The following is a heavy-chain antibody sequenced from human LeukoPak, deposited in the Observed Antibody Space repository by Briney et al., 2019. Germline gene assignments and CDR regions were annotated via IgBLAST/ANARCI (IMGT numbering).Heavy chain of an antibody. V-gene: IGHV3-15*01. D-gene: IGHD6-19*01. J-gene: IGHJ4*02. CDR1: GFTFSNAW. Sequence: GGSLRLSCAASGFTFSNAWMSWVRQAPGKGLEWVGRIKSKTDGGTTDYAAPVKGRFTISRDDSKNTLYLQMNSLKTEDTAVYYCTRARTESSGWIDYWGQGTLVTVSS. CDR3: TRARTESSGWIDY. CDR2: IKSKTDGGTT.